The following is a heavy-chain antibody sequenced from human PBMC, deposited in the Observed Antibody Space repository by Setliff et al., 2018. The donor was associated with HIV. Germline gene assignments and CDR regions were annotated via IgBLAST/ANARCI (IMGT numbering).Heavy chain of an antibody. CDR3: AKDSRPDY. J-gene: IGHJ4*02. V-gene: IGHV3-23*01. CDR1: GFTFSTYA. Sequence: GGTLRLSCTTSGFTFSTYAMSWVRQAPGKGLEWVSAISDSSRAYYADSVKGRFTISRDNSENTLYLQMNGLRVEDSAIYYCAKDSRPDYWGQGTLVTVSS. CDR2: ISDSSRA.